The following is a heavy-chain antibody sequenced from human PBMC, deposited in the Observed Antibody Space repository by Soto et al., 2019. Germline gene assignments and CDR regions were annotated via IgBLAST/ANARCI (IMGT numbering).Heavy chain of an antibody. CDR3: AREGGVPGTMVTSPFYYYGMDV. Sequence: GGSLRLSCAASGFTFSSYWMSWVRQAPGKGLEWVANIKQDGSEKYYVDSVKGRFTNSRDNAKNSLYLQMNSLRAEDTAVYYCAREGGVPGTMVTSPFYYYGMDVWGQGTTVTVSS. D-gene: IGHD5-18*01. CDR2: IKQDGSEK. J-gene: IGHJ6*02. CDR1: GFTFSSYW. V-gene: IGHV3-7*01.